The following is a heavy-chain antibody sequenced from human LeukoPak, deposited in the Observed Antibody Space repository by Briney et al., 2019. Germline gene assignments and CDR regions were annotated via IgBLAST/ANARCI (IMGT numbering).Heavy chain of an antibody. V-gene: IGHV3-23*01. J-gene: IGHJ4*02. CDR1: GFTFSSYA. CDR2: ISGSGGST. Sequence: GGSLRLSCAASGFTFSSYAMSWVRQAPGKGLEWVSAISGSGGSTYYADSVKGRFTISRDNSKNTLYLQAYSLRAEDTAIYYCAKQDASGFYYYFDHWGQGALVTVSS. CDR3: AKQDASGFYYYFDH. D-gene: IGHD3-22*01.